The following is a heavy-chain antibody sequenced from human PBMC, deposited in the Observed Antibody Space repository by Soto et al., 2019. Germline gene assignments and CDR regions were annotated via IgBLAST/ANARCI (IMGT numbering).Heavy chain of an antibody. J-gene: IGHJ6*02. CDR2: MNPNSGNT. CDR1: GYTFTSYD. CDR3: ARGLLRIVYYYYGMDV. D-gene: IGHD3-9*01. Sequence: QVQLVQSGAEVKKPGASVKVSCKASGYTFTSYDINWVRQATGQGLEWMGWMNPNSGNTGYAQKFQGRVTMTRNTSISTAYRELSSLRSEDTAVYYCARGLLRIVYYYYGMDVWGQGTTVTVSS. V-gene: IGHV1-8*01.